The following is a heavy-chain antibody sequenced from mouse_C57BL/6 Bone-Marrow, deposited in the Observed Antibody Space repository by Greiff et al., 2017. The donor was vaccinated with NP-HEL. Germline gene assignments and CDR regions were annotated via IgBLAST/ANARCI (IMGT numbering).Heavy chain of an antibody. J-gene: IGHJ3*01. CDR1: GFNIKNTY. V-gene: IGHV14-3*01. CDR3: ARYGGFAY. D-gene: IGHD1-1*02. CDR2: IDPANGNT. Sequence: EVQLQQSVAELVRPGASVKLSCTASGFNIKNTYMLWVKQRPEQGLEWIGRIDPANGNTKYAPKFQGKATITADTSSNTAYLQLSSLTSEDTAIYYCARYGGFAYWGQGTLVTVSA.